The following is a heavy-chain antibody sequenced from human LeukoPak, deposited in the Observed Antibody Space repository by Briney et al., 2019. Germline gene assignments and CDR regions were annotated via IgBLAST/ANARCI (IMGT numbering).Heavy chain of an antibody. J-gene: IGHJ4*02. D-gene: IGHD1-20*01. CDR1: GFTFRNSA. Sequence: GSLRLSCAASGFTFRNSAMSWVRQAPGTGLEWVSSIGGHVHSTYYADSVIGRFTVSRDDSKNTLYLQMNSLRADDTAIHYCANHRTPDRYHWNYFDYWGQGTLVTVSS. CDR3: ANHRTPDRYHWNYFDY. CDR2: IGGHVHST. V-gene: IGHV3-23*01.